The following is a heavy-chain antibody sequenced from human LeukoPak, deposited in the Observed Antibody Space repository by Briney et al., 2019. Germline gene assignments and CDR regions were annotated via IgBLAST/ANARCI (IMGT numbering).Heavy chain of an antibody. J-gene: IGHJ2*01. V-gene: IGHV4-59*08. D-gene: IGHD4-23*01. CDR3: ASADYGGNGYFDL. Sequence: SETLSLICTVSGGSISGYYWNWIRHPPGKGLEWIGYIHYSGYTNYNPSLKSQVTISVDTSKNQFSLKLNSVTAADTAVYYCASADYGGNGYFDLWGRGTLVTVSS. CDR1: GGSISGYY. CDR2: IHYSGYT.